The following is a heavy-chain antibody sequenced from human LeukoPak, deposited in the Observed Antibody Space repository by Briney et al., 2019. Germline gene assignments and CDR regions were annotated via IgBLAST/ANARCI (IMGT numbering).Heavy chain of an antibody. CDR1: GYSFNTYY. Sequence: ASVKVSCKASGYSFNTYYMHWVRQAPGQGLEWMGVVNPSDASTTYAQRFQGRVAMTSDTSTATGYMELRSLRSEDTAVYYCAKGGEMANDYWGQGTLVTVSS. CDR3: AKGGEMANDY. CDR2: VNPSDAST. D-gene: IGHD5-24*01. V-gene: IGHV1-46*02. J-gene: IGHJ4*02.